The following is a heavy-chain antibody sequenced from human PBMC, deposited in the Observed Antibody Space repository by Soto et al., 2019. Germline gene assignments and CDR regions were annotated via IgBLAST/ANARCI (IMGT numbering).Heavy chain of an antibody. J-gene: IGHJ6*02. CDR2: ISSYGSDT. V-gene: IGHV3-74*01. Sequence: EVQLVESGGGLVLPGGSLRLSCAASGFTFSRYWMHWVRQAPGKGLVWVSRISSYGSDTHYADSVKGRFTISRDNAKNAVYVQMYTLRAEDTSVYYCASNYAYAEGYYWYGIDVWGQGTTVTVSS. CDR1: GFTFSRYW. CDR3: ASNYAYAEGYYWYGIDV. D-gene: IGHD3-16*01.